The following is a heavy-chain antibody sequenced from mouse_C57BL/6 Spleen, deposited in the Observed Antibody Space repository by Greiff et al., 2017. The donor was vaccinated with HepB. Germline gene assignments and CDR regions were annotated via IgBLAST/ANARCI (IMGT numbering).Heavy chain of an antibody. J-gene: IGHJ2*01. V-gene: IGHV1-9*01. CDR3: ARHENYYGSSYVGY. CDR2: ILPGRGST. CDR1: GYTFTGYW. Sequence: QVQLQQSGAELMKPGASVKLSCKATGYTFTGYWIEWVKQRPGHGLEWIGEILPGRGSTNYNEKFKGKATFTADTSSNTAYMQLSSLTTEDSAIYYCARHENYYGSSYVGYWGQGTTLTVSS. D-gene: IGHD1-1*01.